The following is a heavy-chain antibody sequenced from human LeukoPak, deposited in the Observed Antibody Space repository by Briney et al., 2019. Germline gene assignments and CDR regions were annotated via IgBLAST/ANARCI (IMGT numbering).Heavy chain of an antibody. CDR2: IRYDGSNK. D-gene: IGHD5-12*01. CDR3: AKGPVVATTYFDY. V-gene: IGHV3-30*02. J-gene: IGHJ4*02. Sequence: PGGSLRLSCAASGFTFSSYGMHWVRQAPGKGLEWVAFIRYDGSNKYYADSVKGRFTISRDNSKNTLHLQMNSLRAEDTAVYYCAKGPVVATTYFDYWGQGTLVTVSS. CDR1: GFTFSSYG.